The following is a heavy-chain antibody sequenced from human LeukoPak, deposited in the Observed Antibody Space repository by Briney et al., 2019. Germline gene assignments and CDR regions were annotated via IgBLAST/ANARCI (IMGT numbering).Heavy chain of an antibody. V-gene: IGHV4-34*01. J-gene: IGHJ4*02. D-gene: IGHD2-2*02. CDR1: GGFFSGYY. Sequence: SETLSLTCAVYGGFFSGYYWSWIRQPPGKGLEWIGEINHSGSTNHNPSLKSRVTISVDTSKNQFSLKLSSVTAADTAVYYCAPSRGGCSSTSCYNANAYWGQGTLVTVSS. CDR2: INHSGST. CDR3: APSRGGCSSTSCYNANAY.